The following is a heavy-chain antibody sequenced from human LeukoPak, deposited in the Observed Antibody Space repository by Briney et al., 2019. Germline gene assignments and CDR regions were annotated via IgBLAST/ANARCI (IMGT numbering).Heavy chain of an antibody. Sequence: SETLSLTCTVSGGSISEYYWTWIWLPARTGMGWIGRIYTSGSANYNPSLTSRVTMPVDTSKTQFSLRLSFVTGADTAVYYCARGPGSATAESFDIWGQGTMVTVSS. CDR1: GGSISEYY. CDR2: IYTSGSA. J-gene: IGHJ3*02. CDR3: ARGPGSATAESFDI. V-gene: IGHV4-4*07.